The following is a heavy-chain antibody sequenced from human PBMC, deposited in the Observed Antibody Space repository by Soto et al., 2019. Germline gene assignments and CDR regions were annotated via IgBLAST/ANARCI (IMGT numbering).Heavy chain of an antibody. CDR1: GYTLTELS. V-gene: IGHV1-24*01. CDR3: ATTLYYRWYFDY. D-gene: IGHD3-22*01. Sequence: GASVKVSCKVSGYTLTELSMHWERQSPGKGLEWMGGFDPEDGETIYAQKFQGRVTMTEETSTDTAYMELSSLRSEATAFYYCATTLYYRWYFDYWGKGTLVPVSS. CDR2: FDPEDGET. J-gene: IGHJ4*02.